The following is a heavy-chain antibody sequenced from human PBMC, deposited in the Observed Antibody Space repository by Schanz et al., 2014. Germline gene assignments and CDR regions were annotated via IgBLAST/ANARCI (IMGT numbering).Heavy chain of an antibody. V-gene: IGHV1-8*01. CDR3: ARGRECTGGSCYSWFDL. D-gene: IGHD2-15*01. CDR1: GYTFTSYD. J-gene: IGHJ5*02. CDR2: MNPNSGNP. Sequence: QVQLIQSGAEVKKPGASVKVSCTASGYTFTSYDINWVRQAPGQGLEWLGWMNPNSGNPGVAQKFRGRVTMTSNTTISTAYMELSSLRSEDTAVYYCARGRECTGGSCYSWFDLWGQGTLVTVAS.